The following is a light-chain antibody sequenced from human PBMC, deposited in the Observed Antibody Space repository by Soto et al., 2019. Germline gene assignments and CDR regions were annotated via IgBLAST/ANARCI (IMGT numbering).Light chain of an antibody. J-gene: IGKJ2*01. V-gene: IGKV3D-20*01. CDR1: QSVSGSY. Sequence: EIVLTQSPVTLSLSPGERATLSCGASQSVSGSYLAWYQQKPGLAPRLLIYDASYRATGIPDRFSGSGSGTDFTLTISGLQPEDFAVYYCQQYGSSPQTFGQGIKLEIK. CDR3: QQYGSSPQT. CDR2: DAS.